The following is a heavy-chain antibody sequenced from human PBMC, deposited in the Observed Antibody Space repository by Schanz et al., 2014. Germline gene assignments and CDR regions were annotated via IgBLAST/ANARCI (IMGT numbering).Heavy chain of an antibody. J-gene: IGHJ4*02. CDR2: ISLDGSNQ. D-gene: IGHD1-26*01. CDR1: GFTFSSYG. Sequence: QVQLVESGGGVVQPGRSLRLSCAASGFTFSSYGMHWVRQAPGKGLEWVAIISLDGSNQYYADSVKGRFTISRDNSKNTLDLQMNSLRAEDTAVYYCAKGTSGSYDTNFDYWGQGTLVTVSS. V-gene: IGHV3-30*18. CDR3: AKGTSGSYDTNFDY.